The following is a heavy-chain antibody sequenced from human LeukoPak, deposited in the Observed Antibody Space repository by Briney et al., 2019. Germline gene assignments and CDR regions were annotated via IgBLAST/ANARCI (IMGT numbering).Heavy chain of an antibody. V-gene: IGHV3-73*01. Sequence: GGSLRLSCAASGFTFSGSAMHWVRQASGKGLEWVGRIRSKANSYATAYAASVKGRFTISRDDPKNTAYLQMNSLKTEDTAVYYCTRSQASSGFDYWGQGTLVTVSS. J-gene: IGHJ4*02. CDR1: GFTFSGSA. CDR3: TRSQASSGFDY. D-gene: IGHD3-22*01. CDR2: IRSKANSYAT.